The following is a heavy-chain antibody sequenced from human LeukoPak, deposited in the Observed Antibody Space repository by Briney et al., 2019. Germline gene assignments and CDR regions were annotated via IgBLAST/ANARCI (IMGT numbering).Heavy chain of an antibody. CDR2: ISAYNGNT. Sequence: ASVKVSCKASGYTFTSYGISWVRQALGQGLEWMGWISAYNGNTNYAQKLQGRVTMTTDTSTSTAYMELRSLRSDDTAVYYCARDGNSGYDYYYYYGMDVWGKGTTVTVSS. D-gene: IGHD5-12*01. J-gene: IGHJ6*04. CDR3: ARDGNSGYDYYYYYGMDV. CDR1: GYTFTSYG. V-gene: IGHV1-18*04.